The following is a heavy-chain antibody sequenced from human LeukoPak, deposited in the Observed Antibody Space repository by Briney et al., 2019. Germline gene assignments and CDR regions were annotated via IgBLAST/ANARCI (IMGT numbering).Heavy chain of an antibody. Sequence: GGSLRLSCAASGFTFSNAWMTWVHQAPGKGLEWVGHIKKNSDGGTTDYAAPVKGRFTISRDDSRDTLYLQMHSLKTEDTAVYYCTAVQQWLAQALGYWGQGALVTVSS. CDR2: IKKNSDGGTT. J-gene: IGHJ4*02. CDR1: GFTFSNAW. V-gene: IGHV3-15*01. D-gene: IGHD6-19*01. CDR3: TAVQQWLAQALGY.